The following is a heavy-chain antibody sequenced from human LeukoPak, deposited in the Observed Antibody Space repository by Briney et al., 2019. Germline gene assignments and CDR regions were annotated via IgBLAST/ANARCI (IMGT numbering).Heavy chain of an antibody. D-gene: IGHD3-3*01. Sequence: QPGGSLRLSCAASGFTFSSYAMSWVRQAPGKGLEWVSAISGSGGSTYYADSVKGRFTISRDNSKNTLYLQMNSLRAEDTAVYYCAKDPTYYDFWSGYPEYFQHWGQGTLVTVSS. CDR3: AKDPTYYDFWSGYPEYFQH. J-gene: IGHJ1*01. CDR1: GFTFSSYA. CDR2: ISGSGGST. V-gene: IGHV3-23*01.